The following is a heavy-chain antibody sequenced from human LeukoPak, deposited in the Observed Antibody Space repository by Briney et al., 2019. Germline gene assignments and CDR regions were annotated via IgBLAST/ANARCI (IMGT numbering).Heavy chain of an antibody. CDR1: GGTFSSYA. Sequence: GSSVKVSCKASGGTFSSYAISWVRQAPGQGLEWMGRIIPIFGTANYAQKFQGRVTITTDESTSTAYTELSSLRSEATAVCYCAREAARFLEWFPSKWGQGTLVTVSS. CDR3: AREAARFLEWFPSK. CDR2: IIPIFGTA. V-gene: IGHV1-69*05. D-gene: IGHD3-3*01. J-gene: IGHJ4*02.